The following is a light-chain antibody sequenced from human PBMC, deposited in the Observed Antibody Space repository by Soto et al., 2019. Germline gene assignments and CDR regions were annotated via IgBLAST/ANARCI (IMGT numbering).Light chain of an antibody. V-gene: IGKV3-15*01. CDR3: QQYGDSPLYT. CDR2: GAS. CDR1: QSVGSN. Sequence: EIVMTQSPATLSVSPGERATLSCRASQSVGSNLAWYQQQAGQAPRLLIYGASTRATGIPARFSGSGSGTEFTLTIRSLQSEDFAVYYCQQYGDSPLYTFGQGTKLEIK. J-gene: IGKJ2*01.